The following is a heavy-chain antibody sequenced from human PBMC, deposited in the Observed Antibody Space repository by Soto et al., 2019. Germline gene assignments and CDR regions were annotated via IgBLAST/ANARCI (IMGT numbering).Heavy chain of an antibody. D-gene: IGHD1-26*01. J-gene: IGHJ4*02. CDR2: TRDKPNNYAA. Sequence: EGQLVQSGGGLVQPGGSLRLSCTASGFAFDDYYMDWVRQVPGKGLEWIGRTRDKPNNYAAEYVAFVKGRFTISRDASKDSMYLQMNTVKTEDTAVYYCARDTGGSYDYWGQGALVIVSS. CDR3: ARDTGGSYDY. V-gene: IGHV3-72*01. CDR1: GFAFDDYY.